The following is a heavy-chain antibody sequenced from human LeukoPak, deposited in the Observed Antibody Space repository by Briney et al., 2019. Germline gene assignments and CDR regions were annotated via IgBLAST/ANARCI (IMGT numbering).Heavy chain of an antibody. CDR3: AKDAAGPEY. V-gene: IGHV3-23*01. J-gene: IGHJ4*02. CDR2: IGGGGGT. CDR1: GFTFSNYA. D-gene: IGHD6-13*01. Sequence: GGSLRLSCAASGFTFSNYAMSWVRQAPGKGLEWVSAIGGGGGTYYADSVKGRFTISRDNSKNTLYLQMNNLRVEDTAVYYCAKDAAGPEYWGQGTLVTVST.